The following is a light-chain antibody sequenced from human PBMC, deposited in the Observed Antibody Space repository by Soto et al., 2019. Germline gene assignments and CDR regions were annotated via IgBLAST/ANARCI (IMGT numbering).Light chain of an antibody. J-gene: IGLJ2*01. CDR2: DTN. CDR3: GTWYTRLSVVV. V-gene: IGLV1-51*01. CDR1: GSNIGKND. Sequence: QSVLTQPPSVSAAPGQKVTISCSGSGSNIGKNDVSWYLQLPGAAPKLLIYDTNKRPSGIPDRFSASKSDTSANLGITELPTGDEADYFCGTWYTRLSVVVFGGGNKFTVL.